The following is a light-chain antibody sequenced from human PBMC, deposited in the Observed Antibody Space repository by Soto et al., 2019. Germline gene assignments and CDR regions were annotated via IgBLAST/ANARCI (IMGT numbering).Light chain of an antibody. CDR2: MNS. CDR1: RSNIGSAI. V-gene: IGLV1-47*01. CDR3: ATWDDSLNGFYV. Sequence: QSVLTQPPSLSVTPGQTVTISCIGSRSNIGSAIVHWYQQVPGTAPKHLIYMNSQRPSGVPDRFSGSKSGTSASLAISGLRSDDEADYFCATWDDSLNGFYVFGTGTKVTVL. J-gene: IGLJ1*01.